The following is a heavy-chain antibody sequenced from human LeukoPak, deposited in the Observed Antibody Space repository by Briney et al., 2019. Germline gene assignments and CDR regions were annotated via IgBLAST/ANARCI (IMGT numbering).Heavy chain of an antibody. CDR1: GFTSSSYW. V-gene: IGHV3-7*01. Sequence: GGSLRLSCAASGFTSSSYWMSWVRQAPGKGLEWVANIKQDGSEKYYVDSVKGRFTISRDNAKNSLYLQMNSLRAEDTAVYYCARRFWSGYPKRIYYFDYWGQGTLVTVSS. D-gene: IGHD3-3*01. CDR3: ARRFWSGYPKRIYYFDY. J-gene: IGHJ4*02. CDR2: IKQDGSEK.